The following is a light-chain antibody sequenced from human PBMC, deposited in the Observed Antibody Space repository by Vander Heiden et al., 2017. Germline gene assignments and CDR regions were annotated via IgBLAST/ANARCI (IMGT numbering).Light chain of an antibody. V-gene: IGLV3-1*01. CDR1: KLGDKY. CDR3: QEWDSSTWV. J-gene: IGLJ3*02. Sequence: SYELTPPSSLSVSPGQTASITCSGDKLGDKYACWYQQEPGQSPVLVIYQDSKRPSGIPERFSGSNSGNTATLTISGTQAVDEAYYYCQEWDSSTWVFGTGTKLTVL. CDR2: QDS.